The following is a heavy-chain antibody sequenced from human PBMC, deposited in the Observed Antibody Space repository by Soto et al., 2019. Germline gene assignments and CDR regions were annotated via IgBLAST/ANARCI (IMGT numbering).Heavy chain of an antibody. CDR1: GFNFNTYS. CDR2: ISASGGYK. D-gene: IGHD1-26*01. Sequence: GGSLRLSCAASGFNFNTYSMNWVRQAPGKGLEWVSFISASGGYKYYADSVRGRFTISRDNAKKSVYLEMNSLTADDTAVYYCAGERSALPGARDAMDVWGQGTTVTVSS. V-gene: IGHV3-21*01. CDR3: AGERSALPGARDAMDV. J-gene: IGHJ6*02.